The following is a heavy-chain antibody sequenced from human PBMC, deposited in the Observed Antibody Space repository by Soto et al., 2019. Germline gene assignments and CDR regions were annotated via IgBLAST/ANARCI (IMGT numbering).Heavy chain of an antibody. CDR2: IYSGGST. V-gene: IGHV3-53*01. CDR3: AREGGGTYGDYSFFDF. D-gene: IGHD4-17*01. CDR1: GFTVSSNY. Sequence: GGATSLSSASFGFTVSSNYRSLVLKATGKGLEWVSVIYSGGSTYYADSVKGRFTISRDNSKNTLYLQMNSLRAEDTAVYYCAREGGGTYGDYSFFDFRGQRTFVTGSS. J-gene: IGHJ4*02.